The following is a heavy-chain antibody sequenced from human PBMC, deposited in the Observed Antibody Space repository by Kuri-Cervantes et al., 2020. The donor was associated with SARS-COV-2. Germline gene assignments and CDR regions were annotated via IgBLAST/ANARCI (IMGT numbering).Heavy chain of an antibody. V-gene: IGHV3-48*01. J-gene: IGHJ4*02. CDR3: ARDLEIAARLGPFDY. Sequence: ETLSLTCAASGFTFSSYSMNWVRQAPGKGLEWVSYISSSSSTIYYADSVKGRFTISRDNAKNSLYLQMNSLRAEDTAVYYCARDLEIAARLGPFDYWGQGTLVTVSS. D-gene: IGHD6-6*01. CDR2: ISSSSSTI. CDR1: GFTFSSYS.